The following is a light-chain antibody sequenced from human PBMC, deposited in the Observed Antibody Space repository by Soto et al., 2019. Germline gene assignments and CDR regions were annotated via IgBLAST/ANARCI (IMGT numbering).Light chain of an antibody. CDR1: QSISSY. CDR3: QQSYSTPRT. Sequence: DIQMTQSPSSLPASVGDRVTITCRASQSISSYLNWYQQKPGKAPKLLIYGASNLESGVPSRFSGSGSGTDLTLTISSLQTEDFATYHCQQSYSTPRTFGQGTKVEIK. CDR2: GAS. V-gene: IGKV1-39*01. J-gene: IGKJ1*01.